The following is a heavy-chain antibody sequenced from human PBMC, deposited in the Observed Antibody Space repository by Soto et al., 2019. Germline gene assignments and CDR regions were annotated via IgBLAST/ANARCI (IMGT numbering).Heavy chain of an antibody. CDR3: ARSTEVLGKNSFNYAMDV. V-gene: IGHV1-46*01. Sequence: VASVKVSCKASGYTFTSYYMHWVRQAPGQGLEWIEIINPSGGSTSYAQKFQGRVTMTRDTSTSTVYMELSSLRSEDTAVYYCARSTEVLGKNSFNYAMDVWGQGTTVTVSS. CDR1: GYTFTSYY. J-gene: IGHJ6*02. CDR2: INPSGGST. D-gene: IGHD3-16*01.